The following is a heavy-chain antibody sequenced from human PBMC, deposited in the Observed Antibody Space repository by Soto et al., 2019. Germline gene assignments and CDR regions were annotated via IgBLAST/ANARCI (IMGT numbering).Heavy chain of an antibody. CDR3: ARGFSGSYYRYFQD. Sequence: EVQLVESGGGLVKPGGSLRLSCAASGFTVNTFEMNWVRQAPGKGPEWVSYINSADTISYAGSVKGRFTISRDNAQNSVYLQMNSLRGEDTAVYYCARGFSGSYYRYFQDWGQGTLVTVSS. J-gene: IGHJ1*01. V-gene: IGHV3-48*03. D-gene: IGHD1-26*01. CDR2: INSADTI. CDR1: GFTVNTFE.